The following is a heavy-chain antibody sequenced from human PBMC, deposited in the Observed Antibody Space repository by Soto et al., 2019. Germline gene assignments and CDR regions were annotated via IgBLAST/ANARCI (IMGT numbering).Heavy chain of an antibody. CDR1: GFTFSSYG. V-gene: IGHV3-64D*06. CDR2: ISSNGGST. D-gene: IGHD6-25*01. J-gene: IGHJ4*02. CDR3: VKDQTETATTYSDY. Sequence: GGSLRLSCAASGFTFSSYGMHWVRQAPGKGLEYVSAISSNGGSTYYADSVKGRFTISRDNSKNTLYLQMSSLRAEDTSVYYCVKDQTETATTYSDYWGQGTLVTVSS.